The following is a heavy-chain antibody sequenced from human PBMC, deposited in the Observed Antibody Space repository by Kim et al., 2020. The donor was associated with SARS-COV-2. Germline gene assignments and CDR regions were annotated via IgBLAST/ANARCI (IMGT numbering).Heavy chain of an antibody. CDR1: GGSFSGYY. CDR3: ASSSVRGPVCGY. V-gene: IGHV4-34*01. J-gene: IGHJ4*02. CDR2: INHSGST. Sequence: SETLSLTCAVYGGSFSGYYWSWIRQPPGKGLEWIGEINHSGSTNYNPSLKSRVTISVDTSKNQFSLKLSSVTAADTAVYYCASSSVRGPVCGYWGQGTLVTVSS. D-gene: IGHD3-10*01.